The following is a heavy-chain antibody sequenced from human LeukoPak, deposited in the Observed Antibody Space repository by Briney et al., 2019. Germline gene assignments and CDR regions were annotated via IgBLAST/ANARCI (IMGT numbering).Heavy chain of an antibody. J-gene: IGHJ6*02. CDR1: GFTFSSYS. CDR2: ISSSSNTI. CDR3: ARVGSRADYGDSRYYYYYYGMDV. D-gene: IGHD4-17*01. Sequence: GGSLRLSCAASGFTFSSYSMNWVRQAPGKGLEWVSYISSSSNTIYYADSVKGRFTSSRDNAKNSLYLQMNSLRAEDTAVYYCARVGSRADYGDSRYYYYYYGMDVWGQGTTVTVSS. V-gene: IGHV3-48*01.